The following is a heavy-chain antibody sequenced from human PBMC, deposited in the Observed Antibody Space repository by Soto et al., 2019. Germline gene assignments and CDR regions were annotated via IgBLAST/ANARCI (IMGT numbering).Heavy chain of an antibody. CDR2: ISGSGGST. J-gene: IGHJ6*02. D-gene: IGHD2-2*01. CDR1: GFTFSSYA. V-gene: IGHV3-23*01. CDR3: AKDRQAYCSSTSCYLFTYYYYGMDV. Sequence: PGGSLRLSCAASGFTFSSYAMSWVRQAPGKGLEWVSAISGSGGSTYYADSVKGRFTISRDNSKNTLYLQMNSLRAEDTAVYYCAKDRQAYCSSTSCYLFTYYYYGMDVWGQGTTVTVSS.